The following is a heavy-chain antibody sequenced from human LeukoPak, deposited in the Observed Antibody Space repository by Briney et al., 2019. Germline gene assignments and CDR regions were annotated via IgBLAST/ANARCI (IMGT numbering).Heavy chain of an antibody. J-gene: IGHJ4*02. V-gene: IGHV4-31*03. CDR3: ARYSGYYLSYFDY. Sequence: SQTLSLTCTVSGGSISSGGYYWSWIRQHPGEGLEWIGYIYYSGSTYYNPSLKSRVTISVDTSKNQFSLKLNSVTAADTAMYYCARYSGYYLSYFDYWGQGTLVTVSS. CDR1: GGSISSGGYY. D-gene: IGHD3-22*01. CDR2: IYYSGST.